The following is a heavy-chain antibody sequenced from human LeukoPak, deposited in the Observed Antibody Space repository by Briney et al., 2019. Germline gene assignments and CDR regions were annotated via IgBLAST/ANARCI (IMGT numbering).Heavy chain of an antibody. Sequence: SETLSLTCAVYGGSFSGYYWSWLRPPPGKGLEWIGEINHSGSTNYSPSLKSRVTISVDTSKNQFSLKLSSVTAADTAVYYCARVKGYSYGFGPPCDYWGQGTLVTVSS. CDR1: GGSFSGYY. CDR2: INHSGST. J-gene: IGHJ4*02. CDR3: ARVKGYSYGFGPPCDY. V-gene: IGHV4-34*01. D-gene: IGHD5-18*01.